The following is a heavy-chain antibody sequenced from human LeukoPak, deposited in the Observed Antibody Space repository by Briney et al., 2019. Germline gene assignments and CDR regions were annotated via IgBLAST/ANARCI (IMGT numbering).Heavy chain of an antibody. Sequence: SETLSLTCSVSGGSVRSGSYYWNWIRQPPGKGLEWIGYVYYSGSTNYNPSLKSRVTISVDTSKSQFSLNLSSVTAADTAVYYCARDNGATSLYYGMDVWGQGTTVTVS. CDR3: ARDNGATSLYYGMDV. J-gene: IGHJ6*02. CDR1: GGSVRSGSYY. CDR2: VYYSGST. V-gene: IGHV4-61*01. D-gene: IGHD5-12*01.